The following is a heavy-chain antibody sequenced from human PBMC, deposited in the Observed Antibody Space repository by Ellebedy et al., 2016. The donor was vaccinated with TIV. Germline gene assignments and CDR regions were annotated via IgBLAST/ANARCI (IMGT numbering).Heavy chain of an antibody. D-gene: IGHD3-3*01. Sequence: GGSLRLSXAASGFTFSSYSMNWVRQATGKGLEWVSSISSSSSYIYYADSVKGRFTISRDNAKNSLYLQMNSLRAEDTAVYYCAREFTIFGVVMGWGQGTLVTVSS. CDR1: GFTFSSYS. V-gene: IGHV3-21*01. CDR2: ISSSSSYI. J-gene: IGHJ4*02. CDR3: AREFTIFGVVMG.